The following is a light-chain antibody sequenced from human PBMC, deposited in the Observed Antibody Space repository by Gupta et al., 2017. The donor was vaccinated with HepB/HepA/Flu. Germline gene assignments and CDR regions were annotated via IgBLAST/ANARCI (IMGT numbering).Light chain of an antibody. CDR3: QVWDRTSNHEV. J-gene: IGLJ3*02. CDR1: NIGSKD. V-gene: IGLV3-21*03. CDR2: DAR. Sequence: SYVLTQPPSVSVAPGKTARITCGGNNIGSKDVHWYKQKPGQAPVLVIYDARDRPSGIPERFSGSNFDNMATLTISRVEAGDEADYYCQVWDRTSNHEVFGGGTKLTVL.